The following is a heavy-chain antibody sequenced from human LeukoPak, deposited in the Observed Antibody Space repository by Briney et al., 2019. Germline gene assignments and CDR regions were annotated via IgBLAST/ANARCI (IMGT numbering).Heavy chain of an antibody. CDR3: ARFAPRAMGNYLDF. CDR1: GGSISSYY. CDR2: IYYSGST. V-gene: IGHV4-59*01. D-gene: IGHD7-27*01. J-gene: IGHJ4*02. Sequence: SETLSLTCTVSGGSISSYYGSWIRQPPGKGLEWIGYIYYSGSTNYNPALKSRDTISVDTSKNPFSLKLSSVTAADTAVYYCARFAPRAMGNYLDFWGQGTLVTVSS.